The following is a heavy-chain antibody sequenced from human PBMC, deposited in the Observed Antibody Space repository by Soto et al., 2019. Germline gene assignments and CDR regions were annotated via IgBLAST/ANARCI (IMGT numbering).Heavy chain of an antibody. Sequence: PGESLKISCNGSGYSFTSNWIGWVRQMPGKGLEWMGMIYPGDSDTGYSPSFRGQVTISADKSINKAYLQWSSLKASDIAMYYCARISSGHYYYFDCWGRGTLVPVYS. CDR1: GYSFTSNW. CDR3: ARISSGHYYYFDC. D-gene: IGHD3-22*01. J-gene: IGHJ4*02. V-gene: IGHV5-51*01. CDR2: IYPGDSDT.